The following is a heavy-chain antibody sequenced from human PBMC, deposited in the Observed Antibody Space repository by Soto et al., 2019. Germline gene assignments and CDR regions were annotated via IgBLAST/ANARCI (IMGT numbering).Heavy chain of an antibody. CDR2: ISGSGGST. D-gene: IGHD3-16*01. CDR3: AKEVGHSN. J-gene: IGHJ4*02. Sequence: SGFTFSNYGMTWVRQAPGKGLEWVSAISGSGGSTYYADSVRGRFTISRDNSKNTLSLQMNSLRVEDTALYYCAKEVGHSNWGQGTLVTVSS. CDR1: GFTFSNYG. V-gene: IGHV3-23*01.